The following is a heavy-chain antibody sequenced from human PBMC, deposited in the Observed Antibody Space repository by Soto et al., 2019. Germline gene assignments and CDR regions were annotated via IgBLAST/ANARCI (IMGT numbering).Heavy chain of an antibody. D-gene: IGHD3-22*01. Sequence: TVKGSCKASGGTFSIYAISWVRPAPGQGLEWMGGIIPIFGTANYAQKFQGRVTITADESTSTAYMELSSLRSEDTAVYYCARPPPFYDSSGYYYYYWGQGTLVTVSS. CDR2: IIPIFGTA. CDR3: ARPPPFYDSSGYYYYY. V-gene: IGHV1-69*13. J-gene: IGHJ4*02. CDR1: GGTFSIYA.